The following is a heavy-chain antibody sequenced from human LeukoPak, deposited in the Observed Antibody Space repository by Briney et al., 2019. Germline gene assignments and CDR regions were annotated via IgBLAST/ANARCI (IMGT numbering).Heavy chain of an antibody. D-gene: IGHD3-22*01. Sequence: GGTLRLSCAASGFTFSSYGMSWVRQAPGKGLEWVSAISGSGGSTYYADSVKGRFTISRDNSKNTLYLQMNSLRAEDTAVYYCAKSISSGYPFDYWGQGTLVTVSS. J-gene: IGHJ4*02. CDR3: AKSISSGYPFDY. CDR1: GFTFSSYG. CDR2: ISGSGGST. V-gene: IGHV3-23*01.